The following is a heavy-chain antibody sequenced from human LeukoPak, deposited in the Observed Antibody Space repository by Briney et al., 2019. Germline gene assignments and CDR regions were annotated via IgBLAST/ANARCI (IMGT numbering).Heavy chain of an antibody. CDR1: GFTFDDYA. CDR3: AKVFSTAAPDY. Sequence: PGRSLRLSCAASGFTFDDYAMHWVRQAPGKGLAWVSGISWNSGSIGYADSVKGRFTISRDDAKNSLYLQMNSLRAEDTALYYCAKVFSTAAPDYWGQGTLVTVSS. V-gene: IGHV3-9*01. D-gene: IGHD6-13*01. CDR2: ISWNSGSI. J-gene: IGHJ4*02.